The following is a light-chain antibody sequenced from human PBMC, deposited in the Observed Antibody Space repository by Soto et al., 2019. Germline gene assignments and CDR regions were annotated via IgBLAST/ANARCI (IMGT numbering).Light chain of an antibody. V-gene: IGLV2-14*01. Sequence: QSALTQPASVSGSPGQSITISCTGTSSDVGGYNYVSWYQQHPGKAPKLMIYDVSNRPSGVSNRFSGSKSGNTASLTISGLQAEDEADYYCSSYTSSSTYAFGTGTKLPVL. CDR3: SSYTSSSTYA. CDR1: SSDVGGYNY. CDR2: DVS. J-gene: IGLJ1*01.